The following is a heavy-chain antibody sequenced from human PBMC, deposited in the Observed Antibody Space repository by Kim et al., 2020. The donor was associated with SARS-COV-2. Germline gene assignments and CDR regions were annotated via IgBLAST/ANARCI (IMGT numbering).Heavy chain of an antibody. CDR3: ARPPTYCSGGSCYSSYYYYYYGMDV. D-gene: IGHD2-15*01. Sequence: GGSLRLSCAASGFTFSSYAMHWVRQAPGKGLEWVAVISYDGSNKYYADSVKGRFTISRDNSKNTLYLQMNSLRAEDTAVYYCARPPTYCSGGSCYSSYYYYYYGMDVWDQGTTVTVSS. J-gene: IGHJ6*02. V-gene: IGHV3-30*04. CDR2: ISYDGSNK. CDR1: GFTFSSYA.